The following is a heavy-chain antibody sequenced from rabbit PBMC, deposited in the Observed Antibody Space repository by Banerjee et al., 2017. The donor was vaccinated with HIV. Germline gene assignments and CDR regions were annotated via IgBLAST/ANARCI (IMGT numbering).Heavy chain of an antibody. Sequence: QSLEESGGDLVKPGASLTLTCTASGFSFSSSYWICWVRQAPGKGLELIACIYGGKSGTTWYASWAKGRFTISKTSSTTVALQMTSLTAADTATYFCARDLAGVIGWNFDLWGPGTLVTVS. V-gene: IGHV1S40*01. D-gene: IGHD4-1*01. CDR3: ARDLAGVIGWNFDL. J-gene: IGHJ4*01. CDR1: GFSFSSSYW. CDR2: IYGGKSGTT.